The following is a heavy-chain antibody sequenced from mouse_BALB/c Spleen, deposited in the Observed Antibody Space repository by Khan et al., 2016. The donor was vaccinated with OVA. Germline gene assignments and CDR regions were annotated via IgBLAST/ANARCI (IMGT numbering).Heavy chain of an antibody. J-gene: IGHJ4*01. CDR2: IAPGSGST. CDR1: GYTFTSYW. Sequence: DLVKPGASVKLSCKASGYTFTSYWITWIKQRPGQGLEWIGRIAPGSGSTYYNEMFKGKATLTVDTSSTTAYIQLSSLSSEDSAVYYCARENYYGRTCDAMDYWGQGTSVTVSS. CDR3: ARENYYGRTCDAMDY. D-gene: IGHD1-1*01. V-gene: IGHV1S41*01.